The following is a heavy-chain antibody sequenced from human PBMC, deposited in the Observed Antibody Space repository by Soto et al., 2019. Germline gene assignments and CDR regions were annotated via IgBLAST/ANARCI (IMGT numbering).Heavy chain of an antibody. J-gene: IGHJ4*02. D-gene: IGHD2-2*03. CDR3: AKDLFSLDIVVVPAAMCFPY. CDR1: GCIFINNA. CDR2: INGSGGRT. Sequence: GGSLRLSCEASGCIFINNAMSWVRPAPGKGLEGVSGINGSGGRTYYADSVKGRFTISRDNSKNTLYLQMNSLRAEDTAVYYCAKDLFSLDIVVVPAAMCFPYWGQGTLVTVSS. V-gene: IGHV3-23*01.